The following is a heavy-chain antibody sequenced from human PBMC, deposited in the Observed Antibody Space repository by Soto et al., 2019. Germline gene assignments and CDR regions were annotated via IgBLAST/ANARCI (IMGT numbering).Heavy chain of an antibody. Sequence: GGSLRLSCAASGFTFSSYGMNWVRQAPGKGLEWVAFIWYDGSNTYHADSVQGRFSISRDNSKNTVDLQMNSLRTKDTAVYYCASVGYCSSTSCPPAWGQGTMVTVSS. CDR2: IWYDGSNT. D-gene: IGHD2-2*01. CDR1: GFTFSSYG. CDR3: ASVGYCSSTSCPPA. V-gene: IGHV3-33*01. J-gene: IGHJ4*02.